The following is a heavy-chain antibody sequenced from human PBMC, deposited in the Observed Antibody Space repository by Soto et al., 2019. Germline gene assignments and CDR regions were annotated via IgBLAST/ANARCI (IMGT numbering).Heavy chain of an antibody. V-gene: IGHV4-34*01. CDR2: INHSGST. D-gene: IGHD3-10*01. J-gene: IGHJ5*02. CDR3: ARAGGFGELSRWFDP. Sequence: SSETLSLTCAVYGGSFSGYYWSWIRQPPGKGLEWIGEINHSGSTNYNPSLKSRVTISVDTSKNQFSLKLSSVTAADTAVYYCARAGGFGELSRWFDPWGQGTLVTVSS. CDR1: GGSFSGYY.